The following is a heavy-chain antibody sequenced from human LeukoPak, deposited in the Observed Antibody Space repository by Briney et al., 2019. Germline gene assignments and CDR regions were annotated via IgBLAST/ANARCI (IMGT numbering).Heavy chain of an antibody. V-gene: IGHV3-48*03. CDR1: GFTFSSYE. Sequence: QTGGSLRLSCAASGFTFSSYEMIWVRQSPGKGLEWVSYIDNSANGIYYADSVKGRFTISRDNFKNTLDLQMNSLRAEDTALYYCAREYIQYSYGYGGAVYWGQGTLVTVSS. CDR2: IDNSANGI. J-gene: IGHJ4*02. D-gene: IGHD5-18*01. CDR3: AREYIQYSYGYGGAVY.